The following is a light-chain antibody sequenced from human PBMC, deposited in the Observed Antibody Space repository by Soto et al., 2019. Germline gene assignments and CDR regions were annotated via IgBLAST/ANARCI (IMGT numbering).Light chain of an antibody. V-gene: IGKV2-30*01. J-gene: IGKJ4*01. Sequence: DVVLTQSPLSLSVTLGQPASISCRSSQSLLYSDGNTYLNWFHQRPGQSPRRLIYKVSNRDSGVPDRFGGSGSGTDFTLRISTVEAEDVGVYYCSQATHWPLTFGGGTKVEIK. CDR2: KVS. CDR3: SQATHWPLT. CDR1: QSLLYSDGNTY.